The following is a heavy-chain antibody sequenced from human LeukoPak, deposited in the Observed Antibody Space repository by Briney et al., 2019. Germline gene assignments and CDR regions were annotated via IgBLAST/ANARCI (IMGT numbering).Heavy chain of an antibody. CDR1: GFTFSSYW. V-gene: IGHV3-7*03. Sequence: GGSLRLSCAASGFTFSSYWMRWVRQAPGKGLEWVANIKQDGSEKNYVDSVKGRFTISRDNAKNSLYLQMNSLRAEDTAVYYCARDWGYGDLKTLDYWGQGTLVTVSS. J-gene: IGHJ4*02. D-gene: IGHD4-17*01. CDR2: IKQDGSEK. CDR3: ARDWGYGDLKTLDY.